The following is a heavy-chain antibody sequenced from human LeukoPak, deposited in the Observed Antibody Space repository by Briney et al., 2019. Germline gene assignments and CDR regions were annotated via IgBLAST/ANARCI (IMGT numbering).Heavy chain of an antibody. CDR3: NSRTPTYKAAAGGDMSDY. Sequence: GGSLRLSCAASGFTFTNAWMSWVRQAPGKGLEWVGRIKSKTDGGTTDYAAPVKGRFTISRDDSKNTLYLQMNSLKTEDTAVYYCNSRTPTYKAAAGGDMSDYWGQGTLVTVSS. CDR2: IKSKTDGGTT. J-gene: IGHJ4*02. CDR1: GFTFTNAW. V-gene: IGHV3-15*01. D-gene: IGHD6-13*01.